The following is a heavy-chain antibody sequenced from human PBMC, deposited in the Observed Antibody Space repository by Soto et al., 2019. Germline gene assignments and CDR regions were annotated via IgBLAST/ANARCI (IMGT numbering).Heavy chain of an antibody. J-gene: IGHJ5*02. D-gene: IGHD6-6*01. V-gene: IGHV4-4*07. Sequence: PSETLSLTCTVSGVPISSYYWSWMRQPAGKGLEFIGRIHAGGDVAYNPSLKSRVIMSTDTSKNQFSLWLRSVSAADTAIYYCARKRDDYSSSYNWFDPWGQGTSVTVSS. CDR2: IHAGGDV. CDR3: ARKRDDYSSSYNWFDP. CDR1: GVPISSYY.